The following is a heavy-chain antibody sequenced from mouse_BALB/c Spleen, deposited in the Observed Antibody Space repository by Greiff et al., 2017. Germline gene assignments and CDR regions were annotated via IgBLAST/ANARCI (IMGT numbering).Heavy chain of an antibody. Sequence: EVQLVESGGGLVKPGGSLKLSCAASGFTFSSYAMSWVRQSPEKRLEWVAEISSGGSYTYYPDTVTGRFTISRDNAKNTLYLEMSSLRSEDTAMYYCARDNYGSSSWFAYWGQGTLVTVSA. J-gene: IGHJ3*01. CDR3: ARDNYGSSSWFAY. V-gene: IGHV5-9-4*01. D-gene: IGHD1-1*01. CDR1: GFTFSSYA. CDR2: ISSGGSYT.